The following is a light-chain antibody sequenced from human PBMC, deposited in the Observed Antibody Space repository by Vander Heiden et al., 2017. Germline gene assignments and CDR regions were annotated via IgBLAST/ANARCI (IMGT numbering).Light chain of an antibody. CDR1: HIISNY. CDR3: QQANSFPFT. CDR2: GAS. V-gene: IGKV1-12*02. Sequence: DIQMTQSPSFVSASVGDRVTITCRASHIISNYLAWYQQKPGKAPKLLIYGASNLQSGVPSRFSGTGSGTDFTLTISSLQPEDFATYYCQQANSFPFTFGHGTRVDIK. J-gene: IGKJ3*01.